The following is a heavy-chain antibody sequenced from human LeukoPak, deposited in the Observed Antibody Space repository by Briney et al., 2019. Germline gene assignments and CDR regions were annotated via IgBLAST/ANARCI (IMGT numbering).Heavy chain of an antibody. CDR3: ARDRAGYYYYMDV. Sequence: PSETLSLTCTVSGGSISSGGYYWSWIRQPAGKGLEWIGRIKTSGSTNYNASLKSRVTISVDTSKNQFSLKLSSVTAADTAVYYCARDRAGYYYYMDVWGKGTTVTVSS. J-gene: IGHJ6*03. CDR2: IKTSGST. V-gene: IGHV4-61*02. CDR1: GGSISSGGYY.